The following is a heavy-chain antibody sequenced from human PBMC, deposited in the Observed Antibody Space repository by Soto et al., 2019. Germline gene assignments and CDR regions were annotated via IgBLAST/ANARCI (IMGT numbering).Heavy chain of an antibody. V-gene: IGHV3-21*01. CDR1: RFTFSSYS. CDR2: ISSSSSYI. Sequence: GSRSLSCASSRFTFSSYSMQWVRQAPGKGLEWVSSISSSSSYIYYADSGKGRFTISRDNAKNSLYLQMNSLRAEATALYDCARDVFFGMDVWGQGTTVTVSS. CDR3: ARDVFFGMDV. J-gene: IGHJ6*02. D-gene: IGHD2-21*01.